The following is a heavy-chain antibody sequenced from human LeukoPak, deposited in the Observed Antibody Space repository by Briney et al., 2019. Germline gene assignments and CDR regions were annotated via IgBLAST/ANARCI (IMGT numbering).Heavy chain of an antibody. Sequence: GGSLRLSCAASGFTFSSYWMSWVRQAPGKGLEWVANIKQDGSEKYYVDSVKGRFTISRDNAKNSLYLQMNSLRAEDTAVYYCARVPLSYSYYYMDVWGKGTPVTVSS. J-gene: IGHJ6*03. CDR3: ARVPLSYSYYYMDV. D-gene: IGHD2-2*01. V-gene: IGHV3-7*01. CDR2: IKQDGSEK. CDR1: GFTFSSYW.